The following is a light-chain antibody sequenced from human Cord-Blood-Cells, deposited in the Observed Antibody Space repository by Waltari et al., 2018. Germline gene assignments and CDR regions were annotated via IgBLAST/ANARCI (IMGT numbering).Light chain of an antibody. CDR3: SSYTSSSTLV. Sequence: QSALTQPASVSGSPGQSITISCHGTSSDVGGYNYVSWYQQHPGKAPKLMIYDVSNRPSGVSNRFSGSKSGNPASLTISGLQAEDEADYSCSSYTSSSTLVFGTGTKVTVL. V-gene: IGLV2-14*01. J-gene: IGLJ1*01. CDR2: DVS. CDR1: SSDVGGYNY.